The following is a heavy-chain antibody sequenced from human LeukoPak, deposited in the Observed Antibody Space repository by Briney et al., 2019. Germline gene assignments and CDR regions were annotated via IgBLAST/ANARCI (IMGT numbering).Heavy chain of an antibody. D-gene: IGHD2-2*01. V-gene: IGHV3-30*04. CDR2: ISYDGSNK. Sequence: PGRSLRLSCAASGFTFSSYAMHWVRQAPGKGLEWVAVISYDGSNKYYADSVKGRFTISRDNSKNTLYLQMNSLRAEDTAVYYCAKAQYQLRPRPFDPWGQGTLVTVSS. CDR3: AKAQYQLRPRPFDP. J-gene: IGHJ5*02. CDR1: GFTFSSYA.